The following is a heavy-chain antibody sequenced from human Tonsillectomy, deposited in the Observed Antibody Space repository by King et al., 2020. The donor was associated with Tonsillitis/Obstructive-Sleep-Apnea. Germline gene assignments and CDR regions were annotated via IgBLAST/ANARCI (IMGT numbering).Heavy chain of an antibody. Sequence: EVQLVESGGDLVKPGGSLRLSCAASGFIFSNAWMSWVRQAPGKGLEWVGRIKSKTDGETRDYAAPVNGRFTISRDDSKDTVYLQMNSLKIEDTAVYYCTADRRTWGQGTLVTVSS. CDR1: GFIFSNAW. J-gene: IGHJ5*02. CDR3: TADRRT. V-gene: IGHV3-15*01. CDR2: IKSKTDGETR.